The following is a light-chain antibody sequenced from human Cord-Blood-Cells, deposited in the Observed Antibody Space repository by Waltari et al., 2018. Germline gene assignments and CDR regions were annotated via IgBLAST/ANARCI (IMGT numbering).Light chain of an antibody. V-gene: IGLV2-14*01. Sequence: QSALTQPASVSGSPGQSITISCPGTSSDVGGYNYVSWYQQHPGKAPKLMIYDVSNRPSVVSNRFSGSKSGNTASLTISGLQAEDEADYYCSSYTSSSTVFGGGTKLTVL. CDR3: SSYTSSSTV. CDR1: SSDVGGYNY. J-gene: IGLJ3*02. CDR2: DVS.